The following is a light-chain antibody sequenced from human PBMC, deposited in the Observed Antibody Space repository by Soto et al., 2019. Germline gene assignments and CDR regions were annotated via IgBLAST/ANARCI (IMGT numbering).Light chain of an antibody. V-gene: IGLV2-23*02. CDR2: EVN. J-gene: IGLJ2*01. CDR3: YSFAGFQTQ. CDR1: SSGIGTFNL. Sequence: QSALTQPASGSGSPGQSSAISCTGNSSGIGTFNLVSWYQQHPGRAPKLIIYEVNKRPSGISSRFSASKSGNTASLTISGLQADDEADYYCYSFAGFQTQFGGGTKLTVL.